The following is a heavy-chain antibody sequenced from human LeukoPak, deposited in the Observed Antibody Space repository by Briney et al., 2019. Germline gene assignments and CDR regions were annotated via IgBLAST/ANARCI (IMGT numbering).Heavy chain of an antibody. CDR2: IYPGDSDT. CDR1: GYSFTSYW. D-gene: IGHD2-21*02. Sequence: GESLKISCKGSGYSFTSYWIGWVRQMPGKGLEWMGIIYPGDSDTRYSPSFQGQVTISADKSISTAYLQWSSLKASDTAMYYCARAAPSIVVVTANPDYWGQGTLVTVSS. V-gene: IGHV5-51*01. J-gene: IGHJ4*02. CDR3: ARAAPSIVVVTANPDY.